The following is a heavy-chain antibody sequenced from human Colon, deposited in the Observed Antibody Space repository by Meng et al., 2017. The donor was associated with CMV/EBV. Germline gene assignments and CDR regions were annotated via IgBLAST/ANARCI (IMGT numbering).Heavy chain of an antibody. V-gene: IGHV3-7*01. Sequence: GGSLRLSCGVSGFSFNTYWMSWVRQAPGKGLEWVANIKEDGSEKHYVDSVKGRFIISRDNAKNSVYLQMDSLRPEDTALYYCAKDPNESHDYPRGAYNYYGMDVWGQGTTVTVSS. CDR1: GFSFNTYW. CDR2: IKEDGSEK. D-gene: IGHD4-11*01. J-gene: IGHJ6*02. CDR3: AKDPNESHDYPRGAYNYYGMDV.